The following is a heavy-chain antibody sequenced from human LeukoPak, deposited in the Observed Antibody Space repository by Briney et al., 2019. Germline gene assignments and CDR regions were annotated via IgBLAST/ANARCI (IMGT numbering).Heavy chain of an antibody. J-gene: IGHJ4*02. D-gene: IGHD2-2*02. V-gene: IGHV3-66*02. CDR1: GFTVSNKY. CDR3: ARGYCSSTSCYTFDY. Sequence: GGSLRLSCAASGFTVSNKYMSWVRQAPGEGLEWVSIIYSGGSTNHADSVKGRFTISRDNSKNTLYLQMNSLRAEDTAVYYCARGYCSSTSCYTFDYWGQGTLVTVSS. CDR2: IYSGGST.